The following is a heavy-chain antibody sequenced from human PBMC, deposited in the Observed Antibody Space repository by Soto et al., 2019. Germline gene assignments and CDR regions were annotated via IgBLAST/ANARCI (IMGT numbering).Heavy chain of an antibody. J-gene: IGHJ6*02. CDR2: IYPGDSDT. CDR3: ARQGYDFWSGYLRGMDV. Sequence: PGESLKISCKGSGYSFTSYWIGWVRQMPGKGLEWMGIIYPGDSDTRYSPSFQGQVTISADKSISTAYLQWSSLKASDTAIYYCARQGYDFWSGYLRGMDVWGQGTTVTVS. CDR1: GYSFTSYW. V-gene: IGHV5-51*01. D-gene: IGHD3-3*01.